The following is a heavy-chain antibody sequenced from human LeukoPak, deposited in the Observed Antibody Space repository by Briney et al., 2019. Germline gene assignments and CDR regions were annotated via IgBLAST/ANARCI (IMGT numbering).Heavy chain of an antibody. D-gene: IGHD4-11*01. CDR2: IIPIFGTA. J-gene: IGHJ6*03. CDR3: ARVKTTTDYYYYMDV. Sequence: GASVKVSCKASGGTFSSCAISWVRQAPGQGLEWMGGIIPIFGTANHAQKFQGRVTITTDESTSTAYMELSSLRSEDTAVYYCARVKTTTDYYYYMDVWGKGTTVTVSS. CDR1: GGTFSSCA. V-gene: IGHV1-69*05.